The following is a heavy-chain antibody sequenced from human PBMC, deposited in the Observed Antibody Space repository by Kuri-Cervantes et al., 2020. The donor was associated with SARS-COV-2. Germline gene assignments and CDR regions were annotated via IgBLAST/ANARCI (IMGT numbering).Heavy chain of an antibody. CDR2: ISGSGGST. CDR1: GFTFSSYA. Sequence: GESLKISCAASGFTFSSYAMSWVRQAPGKGLEWVSAISGSGGSTYYADSVRGRFTISRDNSKNTLYLQMNSLRAEDTAVYFRAKASLVGYYYYYMDVWGKGTTVTVSS. D-gene: IGHD1-26*01. V-gene: IGHV3-23*01. CDR3: AKASLVGYYYYYMDV. J-gene: IGHJ6*03.